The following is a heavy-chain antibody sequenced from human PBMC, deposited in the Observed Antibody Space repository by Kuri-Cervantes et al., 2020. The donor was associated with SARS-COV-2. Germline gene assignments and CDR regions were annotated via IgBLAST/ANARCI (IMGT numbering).Heavy chain of an antibody. D-gene: IGHD3-22*01. J-gene: IGHJ6*02. CDR3: AKDGYYYDSSGYYFPPYYYYGMDV. CDR2: IYSGGST. V-gene: IGHV3-53*04. Sequence: GGSLRLSCAASGFTVSSNYMSWVRQAPGKGLEWVSVIYSGGSTYYADSVKGRFTISRHNSKNTLYLQMNSLRAEDTAVYYCAKDGYYYDSSGYYFPPYYYYGMDVWGQGTTVTVSS. CDR1: GFTVSSNY.